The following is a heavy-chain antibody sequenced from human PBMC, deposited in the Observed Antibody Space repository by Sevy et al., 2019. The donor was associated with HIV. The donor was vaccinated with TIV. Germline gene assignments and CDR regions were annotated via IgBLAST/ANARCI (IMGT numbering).Heavy chain of an antibody. CDR2: IRGSGGST. D-gene: IGHD3-22*01. CDR1: GFTFSSYA. Sequence: GGSLRLSCAASGFTFSSYAMSWVRQAPGKGLEWVSAIRGSGGSTYYADSVKGRFTISRDNSKNTLYLQMNSLRAEDTAVYYCAKVHYYDSSGYPVYFDYWGQGTLVTVSS. CDR3: AKVHYYDSSGYPVYFDY. V-gene: IGHV3-23*01. J-gene: IGHJ4*02.